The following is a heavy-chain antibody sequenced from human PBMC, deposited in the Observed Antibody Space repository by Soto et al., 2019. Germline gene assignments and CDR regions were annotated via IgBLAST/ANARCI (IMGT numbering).Heavy chain of an antibody. CDR2: ISSSSSSI. V-gene: IGHV3-21*01. CDR3: ARLVATTPDWFDP. D-gene: IGHD1-1*01. J-gene: IGHJ5*02. CDR1: GFTFNTYT. Sequence: PGGSLRLSCAASGFTFNTYTMNWVRQAPGKGLEWVSSISSSSSSISYADSVKGRFTISRDNAKNSLYLQMNSLRAEDTAVYFCARLVATTPDWFDPWGQGTLVTVS.